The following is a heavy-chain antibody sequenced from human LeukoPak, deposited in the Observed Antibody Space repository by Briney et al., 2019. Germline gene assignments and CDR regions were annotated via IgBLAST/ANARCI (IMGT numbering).Heavy chain of an antibody. Sequence: SQTLSLTCAISGDSLSSNSAAWNWIRQSPSRGLEWLGRTYYRSKRYNDYAVSVKSRITINPDTSKNQFSLQLNSVTPEDTAVYYCACVYYDSSGYSDYWGQGTLVTVSS. J-gene: IGHJ4*02. D-gene: IGHD3-22*01. CDR1: GDSLSSNSAA. V-gene: IGHV6-1*01. CDR3: ACVYYDSSGYSDY. CDR2: TYYRSKRYN.